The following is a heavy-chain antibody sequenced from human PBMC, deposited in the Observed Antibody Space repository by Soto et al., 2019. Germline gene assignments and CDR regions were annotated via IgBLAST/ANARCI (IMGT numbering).Heavy chain of an antibody. J-gene: IGHJ6*02. D-gene: IGHD1-26*01. CDR1: GFTFDDYG. Sequence: GGSLRLSCAASGFTFDDYGMHWVRQVPGKGLEWVSGISWNSGNIDYADSVKGRFTISRSSAKNSLYLEMNSLRAEDTAVYYCARGEGELPPGDYYYGMDVWGQGTTVTVSS. CDR2: ISWNSGNI. V-gene: IGHV3-9*01. CDR3: ARGEGELPPGDYYYGMDV.